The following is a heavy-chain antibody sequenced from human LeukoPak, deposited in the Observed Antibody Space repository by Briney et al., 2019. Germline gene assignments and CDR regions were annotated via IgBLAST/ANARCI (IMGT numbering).Heavy chain of an antibody. J-gene: IGHJ1*01. CDR1: GFTFSDYY. V-gene: IGHV3-11*06. Sequence: PGGSLRLSCAASGFTFSDYYMSWIRQAPGKGLEWVSSISSSSSYIYYADSVKGRFTISRDNAKNSLYLQMNSLRAEDTAVYYCATSAGATATKYFQHWGQGTLVTVSS. CDR2: ISSSSSYI. CDR3: ATSAGATATKYFQH. D-gene: IGHD1-26*01.